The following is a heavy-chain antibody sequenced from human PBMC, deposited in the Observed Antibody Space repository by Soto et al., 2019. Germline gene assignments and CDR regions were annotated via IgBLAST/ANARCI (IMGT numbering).Heavy chain of an antibody. Sequence: XGSLRLSCGAAGFTFSTYWMTWVRQAPGKGLEWVANIKEDGGEKYYVDSVRGRFTISRDNAKNSLYLQMNSLRAEDTAVYYCARGGYSGYVIYWGQGTLVTVSS. CDR1: GFTFSTYW. J-gene: IGHJ4*02. CDR2: IKEDGGEK. V-gene: IGHV3-7*03. D-gene: IGHD5-12*01. CDR3: ARGGYSGYVIY.